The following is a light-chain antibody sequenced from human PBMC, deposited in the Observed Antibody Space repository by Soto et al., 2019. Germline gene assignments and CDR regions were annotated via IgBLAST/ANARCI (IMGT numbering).Light chain of an antibody. J-gene: IGLJ1*01. CDR2: ENN. V-gene: IGLV1-51*02. CDR3: GAWDSSLRAVYV. Sequence: QSELTQPPSVSAAPGQKVTISFSGSSSNIGKNYVSWYQQLPGTAPKLLIYENNKRPSGIPDRFSGSKSGTSATLGITGLQTGDEAEYYCGAWDSSLRAVYVFGTGTKLTVL. CDR1: SSNIGKNY.